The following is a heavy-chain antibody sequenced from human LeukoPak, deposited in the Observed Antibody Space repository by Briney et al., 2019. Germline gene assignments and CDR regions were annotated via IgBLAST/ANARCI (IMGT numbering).Heavy chain of an antibody. CDR1: GYTFTNYG. J-gene: IGHJ4*02. Sequence: GASVKVSCKASGYTFTNYGINWVRQAPGQGLEWMGWISAYNGNTNYAQKFQGRVTITADESTSTAYMELSSLRSEDTAVYYCARGDLTVDTAMVTSFYDYWGQGTLVTVSS. CDR2: ISAYNGNT. CDR3: ARGDLTVDTAMVTSFYDY. D-gene: IGHD5-18*01. V-gene: IGHV1-18*01.